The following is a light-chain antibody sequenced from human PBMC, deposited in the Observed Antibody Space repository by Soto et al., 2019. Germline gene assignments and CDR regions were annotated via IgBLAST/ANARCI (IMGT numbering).Light chain of an antibody. CDR1: SGHSSYA. CDR3: QTWGTGIGGYV. Sequence: QPVLTQSPSASASLGASVKLTCTLSSGHSSYAIAWHQQQPEKGPRYLMKLNSDGSHSKGDGIPDRFSGSSSGAERYLTISSLQSEDEADYYCQTWGTGIGGYVFGTGTKLTVL. CDR2: LNSDGSH. V-gene: IGLV4-69*01. J-gene: IGLJ1*01.